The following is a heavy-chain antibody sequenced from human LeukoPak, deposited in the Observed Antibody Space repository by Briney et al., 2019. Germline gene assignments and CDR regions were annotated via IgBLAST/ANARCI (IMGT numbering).Heavy chain of an antibody. V-gene: IGHV1-18*01. Sequence: GASVKVSCKASGYTFTSYGISWVRQAPGQGLEWMGWISAYNGNTNYAQKLQGRVTMTTDTSTSTAYMELRSLRSDDTAVYYCARDDGGGYCSGGSCYSDYWGQGTLVTVSS. CDR2: ISAYNGNT. D-gene: IGHD2-15*01. CDR1: GYTFTSYG. CDR3: ARDDGGGYCSGGSCYSDY. J-gene: IGHJ4*02.